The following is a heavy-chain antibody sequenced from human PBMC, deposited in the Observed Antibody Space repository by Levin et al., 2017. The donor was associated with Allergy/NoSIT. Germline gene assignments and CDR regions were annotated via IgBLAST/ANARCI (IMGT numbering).Heavy chain of an antibody. CDR3: ASLNYDYVWGSYRYTIYYFDY. Sequence: KPSETLSLTCTVSGGSISSSSYYWGWIRQPPGEGLEWIGSIYYSGSTYYNPSLKSRVTISVDTSKNQFSLKLSSVTAADTAVYYCASLNYDYVWGSYRYTIYYFDYWGQGTLVTVSS. J-gene: IGHJ4*02. CDR2: IYYSGST. V-gene: IGHV4-39*01. D-gene: IGHD3-16*02. CDR1: GGSISSSSYY.